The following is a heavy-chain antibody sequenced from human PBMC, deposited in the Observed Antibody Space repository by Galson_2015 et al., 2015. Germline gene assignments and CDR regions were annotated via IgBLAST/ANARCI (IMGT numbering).Heavy chain of an antibody. V-gene: IGHV4-31*03. J-gene: IGHJ4*02. CDR3: ASLIAPRSRVGGY. Sequence: TLSLTCTVSGGSISSGGYYWSWIRQHLGKGLEWIGYIYYSGSTYYNPSLKSRVTISVDTSKNQFSLKLSSVTAADTAVYYCASLIAPRSRVGGYWGQGTLVTVSS. CDR1: GGSISSGGYY. CDR2: IYYSGST. D-gene: IGHD3-22*01.